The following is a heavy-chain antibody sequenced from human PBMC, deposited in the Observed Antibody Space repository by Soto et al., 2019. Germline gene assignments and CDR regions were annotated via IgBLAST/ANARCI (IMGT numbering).Heavy chain of an antibody. J-gene: IGHJ3*02. D-gene: IGHD5-18*01. V-gene: IGHV1-8*01. CDR1: GYTFTSYD. CDR2: MNPNSGNT. CDR3: ARGGRVRWIQLWAHDASDI. Sequence: GASVKVSCKASGYTFTSYDINWVRQATGQGLEWMGWMNPNSGNTGYAQKFQGRVTMTRNTSISTAYMELSSLRSEDTAVYYCARGGRVRWIQLWAHDASDIWGQGTMVTVSS.